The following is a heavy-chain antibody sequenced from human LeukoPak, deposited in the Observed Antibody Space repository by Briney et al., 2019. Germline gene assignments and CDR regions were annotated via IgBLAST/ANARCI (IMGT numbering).Heavy chain of an antibody. V-gene: IGHV1-8*01. CDR3: ARGPNKSDGGNSGSAWFDP. CDR2: MNPNSGNT. Sequence: ASVKVSCKASGYTFTTYDINWVRQATGQGLEWMGWMNPNSGNTGYAQKFQGRVTMTRNTSISTAYMKLRSLRSEDTAVYYCARGPNKSDGGNSGSAWFDPWGQGTLVTVSS. D-gene: IGHD4-23*01. CDR1: GYTFTTYD. J-gene: IGHJ5*02.